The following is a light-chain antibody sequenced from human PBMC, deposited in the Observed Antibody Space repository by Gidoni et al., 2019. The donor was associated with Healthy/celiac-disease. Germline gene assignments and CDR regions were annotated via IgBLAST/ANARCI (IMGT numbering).Light chain of an antibody. J-gene: IGLJ2*01. Sequence: QSVLTQPPAASGTPGQRVTISCSVSSSNIGSNTVNWYQQLPGTAPKLLIYSNNHRPSGVLDRFSGSKSGTSASLAISGLQSEDEADYYCAAWDDSLNGPVFGGGTKLTVL. CDR2: SNN. CDR1: SSNIGSNT. CDR3: AAWDDSLNGPV. V-gene: IGLV1-44*01.